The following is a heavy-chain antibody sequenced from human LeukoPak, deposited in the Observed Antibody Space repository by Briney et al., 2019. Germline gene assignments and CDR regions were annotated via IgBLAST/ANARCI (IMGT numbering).Heavy chain of an antibody. D-gene: IGHD3-10*01. CDR3: AKDRNYYGSGNYMDV. Sequence: HPWGSLLLSCAASGFTFSSYGMSWVRPAPGKGLEWVPAISGSGGSTYYADSVKGRFTISRDNSKNTLYLQMNSLRAEDTAVYYCAKDRNYYGSGNYMDVWGKGTTVTISS. J-gene: IGHJ6*03. CDR2: ISGSGGST. V-gene: IGHV3-23*01. CDR1: GFTFSSYG.